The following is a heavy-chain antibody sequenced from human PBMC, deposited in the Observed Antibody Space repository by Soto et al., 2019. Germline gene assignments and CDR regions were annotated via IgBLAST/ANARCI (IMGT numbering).Heavy chain of an antibody. Sequence: SETLSLTCTVSGASISSGGYYWSWIRQHPGKGLEWIANIYYSGSTYYNPSLKNRVTISIDTPKNQFSLKLSSVTAADTAVYYCAKAQAWELLFDFWGPGTLVTVSS. CDR1: GASISSGGYY. V-gene: IGHV4-31*03. CDR3: AKAQAWELLFDF. D-gene: IGHD1-26*01. CDR2: IYYSGST. J-gene: IGHJ4*02.